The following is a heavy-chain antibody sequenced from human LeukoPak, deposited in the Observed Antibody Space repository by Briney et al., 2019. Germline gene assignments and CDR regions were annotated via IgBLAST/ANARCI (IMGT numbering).Heavy chain of an antibody. CDR1: GGSISSGSYY. V-gene: IGHV4-61*02. J-gene: IGHJ4*02. Sequence: SQTLSLTCTVSGGSISSGSYYWSWIRQPAGKGLEWIGRIYTSGSTNYNPSLKSRVTISVDTSKNQFSLKLSSVTAADTAVYYCARERYGSGSYYDYWGQGTLVTVSS. CDR3: ARERYGSGSYYDY. D-gene: IGHD3-10*01. CDR2: IYTSGST.